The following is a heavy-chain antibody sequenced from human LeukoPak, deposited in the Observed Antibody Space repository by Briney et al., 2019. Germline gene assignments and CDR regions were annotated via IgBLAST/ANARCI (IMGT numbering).Heavy chain of an antibody. Sequence: GGSLRLSCAASGFSFSAYWMTWVRQAPGTGLEWVANINPAGTETNYVDPVKGRFTISRDNAKNLLYLQMNSLRAEDTAVYCARFGYVAAVDLWGQGTLVTVSS. CDR2: INPAGTET. D-gene: IGHD2-15*01. CDR1: GFSFSAYW. V-gene: IGHV3-7*01. CDR3: ARFGYVAAVDL. J-gene: IGHJ4*02.